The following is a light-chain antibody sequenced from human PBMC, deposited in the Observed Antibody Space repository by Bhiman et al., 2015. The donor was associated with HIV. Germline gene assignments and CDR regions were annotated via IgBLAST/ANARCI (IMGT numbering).Light chain of an antibody. J-gene: IGLJ1*01. CDR3: SSLTSSLTYV. CDR1: SSNIGNIY. V-gene: IGLV1-51*02. Sequence: QSVLTQPPSVSAAPGQKVTISCSGSSSNIGNIYVSWYQQLPGTAPKLLIYDNNNRPSGVPDRFSGSKSGNTASLTISGLQAEDEADYYCSSLTSSLTYVFGTGTNVTVL. CDR2: DNN.